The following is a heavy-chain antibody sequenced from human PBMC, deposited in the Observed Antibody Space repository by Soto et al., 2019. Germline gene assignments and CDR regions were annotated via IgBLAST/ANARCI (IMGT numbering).Heavy chain of an antibody. CDR2: ITGSGGRT. J-gene: IGHJ6*02. D-gene: IGHD7-27*01. CDR1: GFTFSSYA. Sequence: EVQLLESGGGLVQPGGSLILSCAASGFTFSSYAMSWVLQSPGKGLEWVSAITGSGGRTYYADSVKGRFTISSDNSKNTLYLQMNSLRAEDTAVYYCAKGLTVAPYFAMDVWGQGTTVTVSS. CDR3: AKGLTVAPYFAMDV. V-gene: IGHV3-23*01.